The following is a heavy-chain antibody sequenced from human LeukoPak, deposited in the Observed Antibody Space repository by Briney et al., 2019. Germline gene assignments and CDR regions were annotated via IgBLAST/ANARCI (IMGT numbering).Heavy chain of an antibody. J-gene: IGHJ4*02. V-gene: IGHV3-11*01. CDR2: ISSSGSTI. CDR1: GFTFSDYY. Sequence: PGGSLRLSCAASGFTFSDYYMSWIRQAPGKGLEWVSYISSSGSTIYYADSVKGRFTISRDNAKNSLYLQMNSPRAEDTAVCYCARDLLGSSWTMGYWGQGTLVTVSS. CDR3: ARDLLGSSWTMGY. D-gene: IGHD6-13*01.